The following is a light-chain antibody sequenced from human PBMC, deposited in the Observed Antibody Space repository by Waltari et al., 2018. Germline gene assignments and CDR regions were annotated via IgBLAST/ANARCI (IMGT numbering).Light chain of an antibody. V-gene: IGKV3-20*01. CDR1: QSVSRA. J-gene: IGKJ1*01. CDR3: QHYVRLPAT. Sequence: DIVLTQSPGSLSSYPGERVTLSCRASQSVSRALAWYQQKPGQAPRLRIFGASNRATGIPDRFSGSGSETDFSLTISRLEPEDFAVYYCQHYVRLPATFGRGTKVEIK. CDR2: GAS.